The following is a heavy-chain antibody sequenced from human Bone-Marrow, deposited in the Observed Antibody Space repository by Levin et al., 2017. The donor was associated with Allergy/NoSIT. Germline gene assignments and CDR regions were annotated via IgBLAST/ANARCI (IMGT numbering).Heavy chain of an antibody. D-gene: IGHD3-3*01. CDR3: ARENPLPYYDFWSGSVGGMDV. Sequence: SETLSLTCTVSGGSIVSHWWNWIRKPAGKGLEWIGRIQANGNTNSNPSLKSRVSLPLDTSKSQFSLRLTSVTAADTAVYYCARENPLPYYDFWSGSVGGMDVWGQGTTVTVSS. CDR2: IQANGNT. CDR1: GGSIVSHW. J-gene: IGHJ6*02. V-gene: IGHV4-4*07.